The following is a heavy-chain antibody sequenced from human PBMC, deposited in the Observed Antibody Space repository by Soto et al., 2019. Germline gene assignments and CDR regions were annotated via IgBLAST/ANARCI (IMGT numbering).Heavy chain of an antibody. CDR3: ALDSGDYHLGMDV. Sequence: ASVKVSCKASGATFSSYAISWVRQAPGQGLEWMGGIIPIFGTANYAQKFQGRVTITADKSTSTAYMELSSLRSEDTAVYYCALDSGDYHLGMDVWGQATTVTVSS. CDR1: GATFSSYA. D-gene: IGHD4-17*01. V-gene: IGHV1-69*06. J-gene: IGHJ6*02. CDR2: IIPIFGTA.